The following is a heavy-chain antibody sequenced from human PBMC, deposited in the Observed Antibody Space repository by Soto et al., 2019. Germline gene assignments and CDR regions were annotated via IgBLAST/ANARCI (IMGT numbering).Heavy chain of an antibody. V-gene: IGHV3-74*01. D-gene: IGHD3-22*01. CDR1: GFPFSSYW. CDR2: INSDGSST. Sequence: GGSLRLSCAASGFPFSSYWMHWVRQAPGKGLMWVSRINSDGSSTSYEEYVKGRFTISRDNAKNTLYLQMNSLRAEDTAVYYCARDAYDSSGYYFDYYYYGMDVWGQGTTVTVSS. J-gene: IGHJ6*02. CDR3: ARDAYDSSGYYFDYYYYGMDV.